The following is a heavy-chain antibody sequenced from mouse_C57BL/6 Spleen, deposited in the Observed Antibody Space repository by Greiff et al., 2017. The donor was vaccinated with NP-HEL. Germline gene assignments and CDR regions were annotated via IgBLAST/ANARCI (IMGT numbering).Heavy chain of an antibody. CDR1: GYTFTDYN. Sequence: EVQLQESGPELVKPGASVKMSCKASGYTFTDYNMHWVKQSHGKSLEWIGYINPNNGGTSYNQKFKGKATLTVNKSSSTAYMELRSLTSEDSAVYYCARRFYGNLGDYFDYWGQGTTLTVSS. J-gene: IGHJ2*01. D-gene: IGHD2-1*01. CDR2: INPNNGGT. V-gene: IGHV1-22*01. CDR3: ARRFYGNLGDYFDY.